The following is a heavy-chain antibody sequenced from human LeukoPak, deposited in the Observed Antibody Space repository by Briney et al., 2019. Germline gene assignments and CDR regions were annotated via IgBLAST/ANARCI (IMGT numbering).Heavy chain of an antibody. Sequence: TGGSLRLSCAASGFTFNNYWMHWVRQAPGKGLVWVSRIKSDGKITTYADSVKGRFTTSRDNAKNTLYLQMNSLRAEDTAVYYCAREPNSSGFYFDYWGQGTLVTVSS. D-gene: IGHD6-19*01. V-gene: IGHV3-74*01. J-gene: IGHJ4*02. CDR2: IKSDGKIT. CDR3: AREPNSSGFYFDY. CDR1: GFTFNNYW.